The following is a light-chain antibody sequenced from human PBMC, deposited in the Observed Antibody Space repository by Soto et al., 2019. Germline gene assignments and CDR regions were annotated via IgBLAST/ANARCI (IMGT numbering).Light chain of an antibody. CDR1: SSDVGGYDY. CDR3: SSYTSSTTRV. CDR2: EVT. J-gene: IGLJ1*01. V-gene: IGLV2-14*01. Sequence: QSALTQPASVSGSPGQSITISCTGTSSDVGGYDYVSWYQQHPGKAPKLMIYEVTNRASGVSNRFSGSKSGNTASLTISGLQAEDETDYYCSSYTSSTTRVFGTGTKPPS.